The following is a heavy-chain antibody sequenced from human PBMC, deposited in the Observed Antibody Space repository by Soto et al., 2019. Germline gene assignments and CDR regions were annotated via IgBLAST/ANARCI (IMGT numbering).Heavy chain of an antibody. J-gene: IGHJ6*02. D-gene: IGHD1-26*01. CDR1: GFTFSSYG. CDR3: AKVYIPVSYKDYYYGMDV. CDR2: ISYDGSNK. Sequence: GGSLRLSCAASGFTFSSYGMHWVRQAPGKGLEWVAVISYDGSNKYYADSVKGRFTISRDNSKNTLYLQMNSLRAEDTAVYYCAKVYIPVSYKDYYYGMDVWGQGTTVTVSS. V-gene: IGHV3-30*18.